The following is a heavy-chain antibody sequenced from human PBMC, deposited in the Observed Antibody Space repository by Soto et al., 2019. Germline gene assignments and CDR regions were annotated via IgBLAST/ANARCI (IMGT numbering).Heavy chain of an antibody. J-gene: IGHJ4*02. CDR2: ISYDGTNK. D-gene: IGHD6-19*01. CDR3: ARTTAVAGTPEFDY. CDR1: GFTFSSFS. V-gene: IGHV3-30*09. Sequence: QVQLVESGGGVVQPGRSLSLSCAASGFTFSSFSLHWVRQAPGQGLEWLALISYDGTNKYNADSVKGRFAISRDNSKNTLYLQLNSLRPEDTAVYYCARTTAVAGTPEFDYWGQGTLVTVSS.